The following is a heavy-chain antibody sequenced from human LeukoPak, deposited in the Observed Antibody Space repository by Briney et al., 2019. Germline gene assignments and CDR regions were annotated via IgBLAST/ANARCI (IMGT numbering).Heavy chain of an antibody. D-gene: IGHD6-19*01. V-gene: IGHV3-64*01. CDR1: GFTFSSYA. Sequence: GGSLRLSCAASGFTFSSYAMHWVRQAPGKGLEYVSAISSNGGSTYYANSVKGRFTISRDNSKNTLYLQMGSLRAEDMAVYYCARGLIAVAGVMYYFDYWGQGTLVTVSS. CDR3: ARGLIAVAGVMYYFDY. J-gene: IGHJ4*02. CDR2: ISSNGGST.